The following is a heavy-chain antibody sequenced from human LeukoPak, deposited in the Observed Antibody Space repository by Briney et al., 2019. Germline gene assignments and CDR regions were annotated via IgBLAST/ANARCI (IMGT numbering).Heavy chain of an antibody. V-gene: IGHV4-34*01. J-gene: IGHJ4*02. Sequence: SETLSLTCAVYGGSFXXXYWSWIRQPPGKGLEXIGEINHSGSTNYNPSLKSRVTISVDTSKNQFSLKLSSVSAADTAVYYCARDIGSGWSSDYWGQGTLVTVSS. CDR3: ARDIGSGWSSDY. CDR2: INHSGST. D-gene: IGHD6-19*01. CDR1: GGSFXXXY.